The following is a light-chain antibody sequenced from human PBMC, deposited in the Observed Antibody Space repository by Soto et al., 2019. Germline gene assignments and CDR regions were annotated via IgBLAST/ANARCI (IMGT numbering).Light chain of an antibody. J-gene: IGLJ1*01. CDR2: RDS. CDR1: NIGSKN. CDR3: QVWDSSHV. V-gene: IGLV3-9*01. Sequence: SSELTQPLSVSVALGQTARITCGGNNIGSKNVHWYQQKPGQAPVLVIYRDSNRPSGIPERFSGSNSGNTATLTISRAQAGDEADYYCQVWDSSHVFGTGTKLTVL.